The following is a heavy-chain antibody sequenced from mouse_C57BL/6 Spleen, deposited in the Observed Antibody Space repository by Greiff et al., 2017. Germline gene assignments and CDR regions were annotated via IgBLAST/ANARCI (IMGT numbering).Heavy chain of an antibody. D-gene: IGHD2-3*01. CDR3: VRQEDGYSAMDY. CDR2: IRSKSNNYAT. J-gene: IGHJ4*01. V-gene: IGHV10-1*01. Sequence: EVQVVESGGGLVQPKGSLKLSCAASGFSFNTYAMNWVRQAPGKGLEWVARIRSKSNNYATYYADSVKDRFTISRDDSESMLYLQMNNLKTEDTAMYYCVRQEDGYSAMDYWGQGTSVTVSS. CDR1: GFSFNTYA.